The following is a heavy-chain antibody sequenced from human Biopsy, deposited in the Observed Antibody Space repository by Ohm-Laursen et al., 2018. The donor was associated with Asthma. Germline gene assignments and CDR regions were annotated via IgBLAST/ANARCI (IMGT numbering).Heavy chain of an antibody. CDR3: ARVQKSPGDRWFDP. Sequence: SVKVSCKASAYTFIGYHLHWVRQAPGEGLEWMGRINPNGGATIYAQKFQGRVTMTRDTSISTAYMELSRLTSDDTAVYYCARVQKSPGDRWFDPWGQGTLVTVSS. V-gene: IGHV1-2*06. CDR2: INPNGGAT. D-gene: IGHD7-27*01. CDR1: AYTFIGYH. J-gene: IGHJ5*02.